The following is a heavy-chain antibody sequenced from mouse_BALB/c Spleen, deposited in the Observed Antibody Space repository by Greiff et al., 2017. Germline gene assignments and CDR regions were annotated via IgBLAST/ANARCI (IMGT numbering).Heavy chain of an antibody. CDR2: ISSGGSYT. V-gene: IGHV5-6-4*01. CDR1: GFTFSSYT. CDR3: ARIGASTVVEGWYFDV. Sequence: EVKVVESGGGLVKPGGSLKLSCAASGFTFSSYTMSWVRQTPEKRLEWVATISSGGSYTYYPDSVKGRFTISRDNAKNTLYLQMSSLKSEDTAMYYCARIGASTVVEGWYFDVWGAGTTVTVSS. D-gene: IGHD1-1*01. J-gene: IGHJ1*01.